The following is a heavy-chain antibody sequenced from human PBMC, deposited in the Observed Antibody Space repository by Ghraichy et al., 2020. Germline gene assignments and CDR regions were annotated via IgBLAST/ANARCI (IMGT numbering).Heavy chain of an antibody. V-gene: IGHV3-30*02. CDR3: AKDYPTPRITIFGVASPDAPMDV. CDR1: GFTFSSYG. CDR2: IRYDGSNK. J-gene: IGHJ6*02. D-gene: IGHD3-3*01. Sequence: GESLNISCAASGFTFSSYGMHWVRQAPGKGLEWVAFIRYDGSNKYYADSVKGRFTISRDNSKNTLYLQMNSLRAEDTAVYYCAKDYPTPRITIFGVASPDAPMDVWGQGTTVTVSS.